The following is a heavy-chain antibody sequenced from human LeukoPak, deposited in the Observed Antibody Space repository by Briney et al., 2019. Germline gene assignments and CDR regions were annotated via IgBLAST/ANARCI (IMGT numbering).Heavy chain of an antibody. D-gene: IGHD2-21*01. J-gene: IGHJ4*02. CDR3: YTSITDY. CDR1: GFTVNNAW. V-gene: IGHV3-15*07. Sequence: GGSLRLSCAASGFTVNNAWMSWVRQAPGKGLEWVGRIRSKIDGGATDYAAPVKGRFTISRDDSKNTLYLQINSLKIEDTAMYYCYTSITDYWGQGTLVTVSS. CDR2: IRSKIDGGAT.